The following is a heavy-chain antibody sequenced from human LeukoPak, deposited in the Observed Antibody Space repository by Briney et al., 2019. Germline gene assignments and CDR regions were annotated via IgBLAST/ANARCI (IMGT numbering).Heavy chain of an antibody. V-gene: IGHV1-8*01. CDR3: ARGRGIMITFGGVIAPGYYYDGMDV. CDR1: GYTFTSYD. Sequence: ASVTVSCKASGYTFTSYDINWVPQASGHGLEWMGWMNPHSGNTVYAEKLERRVTMTRNTYISTAYMELSSLRTEDTAVYYCARGRGIMITFGGVIAPGYYYDGMDVWGQGTTVTVSS. D-gene: IGHD3-16*02. CDR2: MNPHSGNT. J-gene: IGHJ6*02.